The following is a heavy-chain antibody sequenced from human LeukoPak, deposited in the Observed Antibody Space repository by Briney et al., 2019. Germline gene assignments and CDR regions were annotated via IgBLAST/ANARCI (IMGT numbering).Heavy chain of an antibody. CDR1: GYTLTGYY. CDR2: INPNSGGT. D-gene: IGHD2-2*01. V-gene: IGHV1-2*02. Sequence: ASVKVSCKASGYTLTGYYIHLVRQAPGQRPEGVGWINPNSGGTNYAQKFQGRVTMTRDTSISTAYMELGRLRSDDTAVFYCATSRGYCSSASCTPFDYWGQGTLVTVSS. CDR3: ATSRGYCSSASCTPFDY. J-gene: IGHJ4*02.